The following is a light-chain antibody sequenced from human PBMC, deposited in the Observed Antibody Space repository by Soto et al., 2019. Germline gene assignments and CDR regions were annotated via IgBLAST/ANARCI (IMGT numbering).Light chain of an antibody. CDR1: SSDVCGYNY. J-gene: IGLJ2*01. V-gene: IGLV2-14*01. CDR2: DVS. CDR3: SSYTSSSTVV. Sequence: QSVLTQPASVSGSPGQSITISCTGTSSDVCGYNYVSWYQQHPGQAPKLMIYDVSNRPSGVSNRFSGSKSGNTASLTISGLQAEDEADYYCSSYTSSSTVVFGGGTKLTVL.